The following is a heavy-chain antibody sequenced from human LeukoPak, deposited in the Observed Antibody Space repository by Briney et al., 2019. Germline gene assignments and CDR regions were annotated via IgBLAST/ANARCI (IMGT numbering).Heavy chain of an antibody. CDR2: INHSGST. CDR3: ARGRGGS. V-gene: IGHV4-34*01. Sequence: SETLSLTCAVYGGSFSGYYWSWIRQPPGKGLEWIGEINHSGSTNYNPSLKSRVTISVDTSKNLFSLKLSSMTAADTAVYYCARGRGGSWGQGTLVTVSS. J-gene: IGHJ5*02. CDR1: GGSFSGYY.